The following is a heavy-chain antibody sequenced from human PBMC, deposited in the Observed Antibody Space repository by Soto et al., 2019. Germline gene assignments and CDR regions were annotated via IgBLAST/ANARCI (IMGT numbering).Heavy chain of an antibody. CDR2: IYYSGST. CDR3: ARTEGYCSSTSCPPLDY. D-gene: IGHD2-2*01. CDR1: GYSISSSNW. V-gene: IGHV4-28*01. J-gene: IGHJ4*02. Sequence: SETLSLTCAVSGYSISSSNWWGWIRQPPGKGLEWIGYIYYSGSTYYNPSLKSRVTMSVDTSKNQFSLKLSSVTAVDTAVYYCARTEGYCSSTSCPPLDYWGQGTLVTVSS.